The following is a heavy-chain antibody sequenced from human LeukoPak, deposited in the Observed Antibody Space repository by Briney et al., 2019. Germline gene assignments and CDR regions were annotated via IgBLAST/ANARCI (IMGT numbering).Heavy chain of an antibody. Sequence: PSETLSLTCTVSGGSISSYYWSWIRQPPGKGLEWIGYIYYSGSTNYNPSLKCRVTMSVDTSKNQFSLKLSSVTAADTAVYYCARVSIAAAGGDWGQGTLVTVSS. J-gene: IGHJ4*02. CDR2: IYYSGST. CDR1: GGSISSYY. V-gene: IGHV4-59*12. D-gene: IGHD6-13*01. CDR3: ARVSIAAAGGD.